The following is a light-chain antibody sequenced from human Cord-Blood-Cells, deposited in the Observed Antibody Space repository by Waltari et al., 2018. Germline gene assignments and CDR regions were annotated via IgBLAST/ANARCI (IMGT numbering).Light chain of an antibody. V-gene: IGKV3-11*01. CDR1: QSVSSY. CDR3: QQRSNWST. Sequence: EIVLTQSPATLSLSPGERATLSCRASQSVSSYLAWYQQKPGQAPRLLIYDASNRATGIPARFSGSGSGTDFTLTISSLGPEDFAVYYCQQRSNWSTFGQGTRLEIK. CDR2: DAS. J-gene: IGKJ5*01.